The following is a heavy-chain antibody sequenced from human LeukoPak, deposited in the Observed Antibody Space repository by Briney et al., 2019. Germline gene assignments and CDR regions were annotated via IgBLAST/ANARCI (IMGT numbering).Heavy chain of an antibody. V-gene: IGHV4-34*01. CDR3: ARGFSGLLWFGELSRFDY. CDR2: INHSGST. J-gene: IGHJ4*02. CDR1: GFTFSSYA. D-gene: IGHD3-10*01. Sequence: GTLRLSCAASGFTFSSYAMSWVRQAPGKGLEWIGEINHSGSTNYNPSLKSRVTISVDTSKNQFSLKLSSVTAADTAVYYCARGFSGLLWFGELSRFDYWGQGTLVTVSS.